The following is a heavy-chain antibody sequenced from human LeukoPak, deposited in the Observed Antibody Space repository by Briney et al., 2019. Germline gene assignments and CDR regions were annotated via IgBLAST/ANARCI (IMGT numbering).Heavy chain of an antibody. Sequence: GGSLRLSWAASGFTFDDYAMHWVRQAPGKGLEWVSLISGDGGSTYYADSVKGRFTISRDNSKNSLYLQMNSLRTEDTALYYCAKVAARGPIPDYWGQGTLVTVSS. J-gene: IGHJ4*02. CDR1: GFTFDDYA. CDR3: AKVAARGPIPDY. D-gene: IGHD1-26*01. CDR2: ISGDGGST. V-gene: IGHV3-43*02.